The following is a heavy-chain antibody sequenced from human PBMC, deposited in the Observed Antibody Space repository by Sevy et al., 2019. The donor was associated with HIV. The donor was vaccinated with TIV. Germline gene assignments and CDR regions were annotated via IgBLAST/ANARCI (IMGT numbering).Heavy chain of an antibody. CDR2: VSFDGNDK. CDR1: GFTFSKYG. Sequence: GGSLRLSCTASGFTFSKYGMHWVRQAPGKGLEWVAVVSFDGNDKFYGDSVKGRFTISRDNSKNTLYVQMNSLRAEDTAVYYCAKEQTSYYDSGAFDIWGQGTVVTVSS. D-gene: IGHD3-22*01. CDR3: AKEQTSYYDSGAFDI. V-gene: IGHV3-30*18. J-gene: IGHJ3*02.